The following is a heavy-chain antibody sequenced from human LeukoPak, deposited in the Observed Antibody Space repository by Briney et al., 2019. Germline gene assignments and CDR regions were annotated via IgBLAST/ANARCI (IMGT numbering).Heavy chain of an antibody. Sequence: GGSLRLSCAASGFTFSTYIMNWVRQTPGKGLEWLAFIWYDEVTKNYADSVKGRFTISRDNSKNTLYVQMNSLRPDDTAVYYCAKDSSDYYFDYWGQGTLVTVSS. CDR2: IWYDEVTK. J-gene: IGHJ4*02. CDR1: GFTFSTYI. V-gene: IGHV3-30*02. CDR3: AKDSSDYYFDY. D-gene: IGHD3-22*01.